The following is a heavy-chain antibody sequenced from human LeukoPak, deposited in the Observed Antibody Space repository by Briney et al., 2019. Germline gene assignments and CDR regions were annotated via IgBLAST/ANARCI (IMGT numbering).Heavy chain of an antibody. CDR3: AKFPRVAATPNYYFDY. J-gene: IGHJ4*02. D-gene: IGHD2-15*01. CDR1: GGSFSGYY. Sequence: PSETLSLTCAVYGGSFSGYYWSWVRQAPGKGLEWVSAISGSGGSTYYADSVKGRFTISRDNSKNTLYLQMNSLRAEDTAVYYCAKFPRVAATPNYYFDYWGQGILVTVSS. V-gene: IGHV3-23*01. CDR2: ISGSGGST.